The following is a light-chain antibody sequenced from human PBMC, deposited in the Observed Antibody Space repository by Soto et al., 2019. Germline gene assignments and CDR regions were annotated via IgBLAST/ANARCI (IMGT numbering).Light chain of an antibody. CDR2: AAS. CDR1: QGIRND. V-gene: IGKV1-6*01. Sequence: AIQMTQSPSSLSASVGDRVTITCRASQGIRNDLGWYQQKPGKAPQLLLSAASSLQSGVPSRFSGSGSGTDFTLTISSLQPEDFATYYCLQDYSYPWTFGQGTKVEIK. J-gene: IGKJ1*01. CDR3: LQDYSYPWT.